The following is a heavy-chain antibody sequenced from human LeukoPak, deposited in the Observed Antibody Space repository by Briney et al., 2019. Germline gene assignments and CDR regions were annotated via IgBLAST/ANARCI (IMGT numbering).Heavy chain of an antibody. CDR2: ISSSGSTI. V-gene: IGHV3-48*03. CDR1: GFTFSSYE. J-gene: IGHJ4*02. CDR3: ARKPRFGELAFDY. Sequence: TGGSLRLSCAAPGFTFSSYEMNWVRQAPGKGLEWVSYISSSGSTIYYADSVKGRFTISRDNAKNSLYLQMNSLRAEDTAVYYCARKPRFGELAFDYWGQGTLVTVSS. D-gene: IGHD3-10*01.